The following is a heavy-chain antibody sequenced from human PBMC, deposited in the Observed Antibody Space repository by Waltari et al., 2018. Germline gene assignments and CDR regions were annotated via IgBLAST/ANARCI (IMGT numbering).Heavy chain of an antibody. Sequence: EVQLVESGGGLVQPGGSLSLSCAASGFTFSSYAISWVRQAPGKGLEWVSVISGSGGSTYYADSVKGRFTISRDNSKNTLYLQMNSLRAEDTAVYYCAKVLHAYCGGDCSRGYFQHWGQGTLVTVSS. CDR2: ISGSGGST. D-gene: IGHD2-21*01. V-gene: IGHV3-23*04. CDR1: GFTFSSYA. J-gene: IGHJ1*01. CDR3: AKVLHAYCGGDCSRGYFQH.